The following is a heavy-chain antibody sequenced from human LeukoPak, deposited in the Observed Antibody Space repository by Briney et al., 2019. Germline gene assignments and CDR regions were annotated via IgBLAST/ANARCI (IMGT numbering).Heavy chain of an antibody. V-gene: IGHV1-18*01. Sequence: GASVKVSCTASGYTFTSYGISWVRQAPGQGLEWMGWISAYNGNTNYAQKLQGRVTMTTDTSTSTAYMELRSLRSDDTAVYYCATYYDSSGYYVSDYWGQGTLVTVSS. CDR2: ISAYNGNT. D-gene: IGHD3-22*01. CDR1: GYTFTSYG. CDR3: ATYYDSSGYYVSDY. J-gene: IGHJ4*02.